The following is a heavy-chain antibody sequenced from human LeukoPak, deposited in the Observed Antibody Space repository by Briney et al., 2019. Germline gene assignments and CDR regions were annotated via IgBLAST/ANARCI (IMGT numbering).Heavy chain of an antibody. J-gene: IGHJ1*01. Sequence: SETLSLTCTVSGGSISSGDYYWSWIRQPPGKGLEWIGYIYYSGSTYYNPSLKSRVTISVDTSKNQFSLKLSSVTAADTAAYYCARAYCGGDCYSGEYFQHWGQGTLVTVSS. V-gene: IGHV4-30-4*01. CDR2: IYYSGST. CDR1: GGSISSGDYY. D-gene: IGHD2-21*01. CDR3: ARAYCGGDCYSGEYFQH.